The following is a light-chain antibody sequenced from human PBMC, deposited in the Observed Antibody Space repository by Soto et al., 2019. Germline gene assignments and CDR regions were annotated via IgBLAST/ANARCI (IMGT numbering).Light chain of an antibody. CDR3: QQFNSYPII. J-gene: IGKJ5*01. CDR2: DVS. Sequence: AIQLTQSPSSLSASVGDRVTITCRASQDIRGALAWYQQKPGKAPKILIYDVSSLQSGVSSRFSGSSSGTDFTLTISGLQPEDFATYYCQQFNSYPIIFGQGTRLDIK. CDR1: QDIRGA. V-gene: IGKV1-13*02.